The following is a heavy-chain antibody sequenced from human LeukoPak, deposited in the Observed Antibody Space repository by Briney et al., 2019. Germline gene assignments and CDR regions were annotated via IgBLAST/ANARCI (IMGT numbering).Heavy chain of an antibody. V-gene: IGHV3-23*01. CDR2: ISGSGGST. Sequence: GGSLRLSCAASGFTFSSYAMSWVRQAPGKGLEWVSAISGSGGSTYYADSVKGRFTIYRDNSKNTLYLQMNSLRAEDTAVYYCAKGRMGGRGVTPPPGYWGQGTLVTVSS. CDR1: GFTFSSYA. D-gene: IGHD3-10*01. CDR3: AKGRMGGRGVTPPPGY. J-gene: IGHJ4*02.